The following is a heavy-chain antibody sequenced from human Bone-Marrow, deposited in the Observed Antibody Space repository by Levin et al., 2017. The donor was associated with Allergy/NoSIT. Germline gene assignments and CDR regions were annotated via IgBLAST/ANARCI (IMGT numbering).Heavy chain of an antibody. CDR2: ISAGGNYI. Sequence: TGGSLRLSCAASGILFSSYDMNWVRQAPGKGLEWVSSISAGGNYIYYADSVKGRFTISRDNAKNSLFLQMNSLRAEDTAVYSCESWARYHYDRSAFDYFYYAMDVWGQGTTVTVSS. CDR1: GILFSSYD. CDR3: ESWARYHYDRSAFDYFYYAMDV. J-gene: IGHJ6*02. V-gene: IGHV3-21*01. D-gene: IGHD3-22*01.